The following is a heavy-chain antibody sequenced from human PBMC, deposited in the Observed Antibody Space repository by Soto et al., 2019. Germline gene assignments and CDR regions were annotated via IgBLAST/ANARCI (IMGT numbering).Heavy chain of an antibody. CDR3: AREPELHYYDSSIEFDP. J-gene: IGHJ5*02. V-gene: IGHV4-30-4*01. D-gene: IGHD3-22*01. Sequence: SETLSLTCTVSGGSISSGDYYWSWIRQPPGKGLEWIGYIYYSGSTYYNPSLKSRVTISVDTSKNQFSLKLSSVTAADTAVYYCAREPELHYYDSSIEFDPWGQGTLITVSS. CDR1: GGSISSGDYY. CDR2: IYYSGST.